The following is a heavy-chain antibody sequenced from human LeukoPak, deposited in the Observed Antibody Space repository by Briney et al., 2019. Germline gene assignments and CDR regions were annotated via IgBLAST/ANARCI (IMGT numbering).Heavy chain of an antibody. D-gene: IGHD2-2*01. CDR3: ARESCSSTSCAYYYYGMDV. V-gene: IGHV1-18*01. CDR2: ISANNGNT. J-gene: IGHJ6*02. CDR1: GYTFTSCG. Sequence: ASVKVSCKASGYTFTSCGISWVRQAPGQGLEWMGWISANNGNTNYAQKLQDRVTMTTDTSTSTAYIELRSLRSDGTAVYFCARESCSSTSCAYYYYGMDVWGQGTTVTVSS.